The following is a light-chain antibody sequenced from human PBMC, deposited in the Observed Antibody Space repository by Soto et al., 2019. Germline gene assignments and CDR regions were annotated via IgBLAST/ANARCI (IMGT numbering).Light chain of an antibody. CDR2: EVS. V-gene: IGLV2-8*01. CDR3: GSYAGSNNLGV. J-gene: IGLJ2*01. CDR1: SSDVGGYNY. Sequence: QSALTQPPSASGSPGQSVTISCTGTSSDVGGYNYVSWYQQHPGKAPKLIIYEVSKRPSGVPDRFSGSKSGNTASLTVSGXXXXXXXXXYCGSYAGSNNLGVFGGGTQLTV.